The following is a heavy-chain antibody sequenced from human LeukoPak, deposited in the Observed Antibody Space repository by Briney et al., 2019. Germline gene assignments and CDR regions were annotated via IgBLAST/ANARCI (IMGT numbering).Heavy chain of an antibody. V-gene: IGHV1-2*02. CDR3: ASPDTRASYYYGMDV. Sequence: ASVKVSCKASGYTFTGYYMHWVRQAPGQGLEWMGWINPNSGGTNYAQKFQGRVTMTRDTSISTAYMELSRLRPDDTAVYYCASPDTRASYYYGMDVWGQGTTVTVSS. CDR2: INPNSGGT. CDR1: GYTFTGYY. J-gene: IGHJ6*02.